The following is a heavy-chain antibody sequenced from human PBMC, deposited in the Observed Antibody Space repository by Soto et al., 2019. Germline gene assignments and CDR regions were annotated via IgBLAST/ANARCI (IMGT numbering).Heavy chain of an antibody. CDR1: GGSISSGGNY. D-gene: IGHD6-13*01. CDR3: ARDPSIAAFYGMDV. Sequence: QVQLQESGPGLVKPSQTLSLTCSVSGGSISSGGNYWNWIRQHPGKGLEWIGYIYYSGSTYYNPSLKSRVTISVDTSKNQFSLKLSSVTAADTAVYYCARDPSIAAFYGMDVWGHGTTVTVSS. CDR2: IYYSGST. V-gene: IGHV4-31*03. J-gene: IGHJ6*02.